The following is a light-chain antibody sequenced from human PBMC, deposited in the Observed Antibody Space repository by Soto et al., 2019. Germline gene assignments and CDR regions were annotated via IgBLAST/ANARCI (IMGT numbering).Light chain of an antibody. Sequence: AIQLTQSPSSLSASVGDRVTITCRASQGFSSALAWYQQKPGKAPKLLIYDASSLESGVPSRFSGSGSGSDFTLTISSLQPADFATYYCQQFNSYPVTFGGGTKVEIK. CDR1: QGFSSA. CDR2: DAS. V-gene: IGKV1-13*02. J-gene: IGKJ4*01. CDR3: QQFNSYPVT.